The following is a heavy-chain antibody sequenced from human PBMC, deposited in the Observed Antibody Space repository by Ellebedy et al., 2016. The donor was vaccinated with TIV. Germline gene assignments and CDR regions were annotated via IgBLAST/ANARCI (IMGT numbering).Heavy chain of an antibody. CDR1: GFTFSNYW. Sequence: GESLKISCAASGFTFSNYWMKWVRQAPGKGLEWVANIKQDGSEKYYVDSVKGRFTISRDNAKNSQFLQMNSLRVEDTAVYFCARGGYGRPFDCWGQGTLVTVSS. D-gene: IGHD5-12*01. CDR2: IKQDGSEK. V-gene: IGHV3-7*03. CDR3: ARGGYGRPFDC. J-gene: IGHJ4*02.